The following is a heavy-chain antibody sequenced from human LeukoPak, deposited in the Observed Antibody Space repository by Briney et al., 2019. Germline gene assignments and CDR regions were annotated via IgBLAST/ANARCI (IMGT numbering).Heavy chain of an antibody. CDR1: GFTFSTYG. J-gene: IGHJ2*01. Sequence: GRSLRLSCAASGFTFSTYGMNLVRQAPGKGLGWVAIIWYDGNNKYYADSVKGRFTISRDNSKNTLYLQMNSLRADDTAVYYCAKSYDNHNWYFHLWGRGTLVTVSS. CDR3: AKSYDNHNWYFHL. CDR2: IWYDGNNK. D-gene: IGHD3-10*01. V-gene: IGHV3-33*06.